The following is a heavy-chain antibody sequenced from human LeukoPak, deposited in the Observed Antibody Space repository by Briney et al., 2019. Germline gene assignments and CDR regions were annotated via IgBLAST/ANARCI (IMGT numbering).Heavy chain of an antibody. Sequence: GASVKVSCKASGYTFTGYYMHWVRQAPGQGLEWMGRINPNSGGTNYAQKFQGRVTMTRDTSISTAYMELSRLRSGDTAVYYCARDRNDFWRGYYNWFDPWGQGTLVTVSS. J-gene: IGHJ5*02. CDR1: GYTFTGYY. CDR2: INPNSGGT. CDR3: ARDRNDFWRGYYNWFDP. D-gene: IGHD3-3*01. V-gene: IGHV1-2*06.